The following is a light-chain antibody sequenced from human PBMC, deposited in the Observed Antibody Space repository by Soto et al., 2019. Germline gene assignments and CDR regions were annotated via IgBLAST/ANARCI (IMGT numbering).Light chain of an antibody. CDR2: GAS. Sequence: EIVLTQSPGTLSLSPGERATLFCRASQSFTTSQLAWYQQRPGQAPRVLIFGASRRATGIPDRFSGSGSGTDFTLTISRLEPEDSAVSYCQQYASSPRKFGQGTTVEIK. CDR1: QSFTTSQ. CDR3: QQYASSPRK. V-gene: IGKV3-20*01. J-gene: IGKJ1*01.